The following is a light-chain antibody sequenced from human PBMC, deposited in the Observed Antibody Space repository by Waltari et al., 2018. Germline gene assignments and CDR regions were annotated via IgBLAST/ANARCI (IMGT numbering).Light chain of an antibody. CDR1: QSIATN. V-gene: IGKV3-15*01. Sequence: IVMTQSPAPLSVSPGEGATLSCRASQSIATNLAWYQQKPGQGPRLLISEASTRVAGIPARFSGRGSGTEFTLTISSLQSEDFAVYYCQQYNDYYSFGQGTRLEIK. CDR2: EAS. CDR3: QQYNDYYS. J-gene: IGKJ2*01.